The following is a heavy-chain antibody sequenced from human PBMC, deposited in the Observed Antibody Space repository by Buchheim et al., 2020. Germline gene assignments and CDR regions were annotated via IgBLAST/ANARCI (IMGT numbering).Heavy chain of an antibody. CDR3: ARGAIYWNYANVGNWFDP. CDR1: GGSFSGYY. J-gene: IGHJ5*02. CDR2: INHSGST. V-gene: IGHV4-34*01. D-gene: IGHD1-7*01. Sequence: QVQLQQWGAGLLKPSETLSLTCAVYGGSFSGYYWSWIRQPPGKGLEWIGEINHSGSTNYNPSLKSRVTISVDTSKNQFSLKLSSVTAADTAVYYCARGAIYWNYANVGNWFDPWGQGTL.